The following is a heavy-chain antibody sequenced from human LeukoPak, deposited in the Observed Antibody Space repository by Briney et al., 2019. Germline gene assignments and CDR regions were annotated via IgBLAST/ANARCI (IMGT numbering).Heavy chain of an antibody. CDR3: ARVTASSITSRSLLY. CDR2: INPYNGNT. V-gene: IGHV1-18*01. J-gene: IGHJ4*02. D-gene: IGHD2-2*01. CDR1: GYTFTNYA. Sequence: ASVKVSCKASGYTFTNYAISWVRQAPGQGLEWMGQINPYNGNTDYGQKLQGRVTLTTDTSTRTAYMEMRSLTSDDTAKYYCARVTASSITSRSLLYWGQGTLVTVSS.